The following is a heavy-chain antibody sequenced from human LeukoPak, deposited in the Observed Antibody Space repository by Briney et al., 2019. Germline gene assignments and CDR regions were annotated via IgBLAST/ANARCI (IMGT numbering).Heavy chain of an antibody. CDR2: INHSGST. Sequence: SETLSLTCTVSGDSIRSTTFYWSWIRQPPGKGLEWIGEINHSGSTNYNPSLKSRVTISVDTSKNQFSLKLSSVTAADTAVYYCARAPCSGGSCYFYVVSYYFDYWGQGTLVTVSS. D-gene: IGHD2-15*01. V-gene: IGHV4-39*07. J-gene: IGHJ4*02. CDR1: GDSIRSTTFY. CDR3: ARAPCSGGSCYFYVVSYYFDY.